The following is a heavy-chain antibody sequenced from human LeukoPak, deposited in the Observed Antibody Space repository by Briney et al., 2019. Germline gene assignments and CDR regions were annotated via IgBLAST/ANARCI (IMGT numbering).Heavy chain of an antibody. Sequence: GESPKISCKGSGYSFTNYWIGWVRQMPGKGLEWMGIIYPGDSNTKYSPSFQGQVTISADESISTAYLQWSSLKASDTAMYYCARLGYCTITSCYANFDFWGQGTLVTVSS. CDR1: GYSFTNYW. CDR3: ARLGYCTITSCYANFDF. D-gene: IGHD2-2*01. V-gene: IGHV5-51*01. J-gene: IGHJ4*02. CDR2: IYPGDSNT.